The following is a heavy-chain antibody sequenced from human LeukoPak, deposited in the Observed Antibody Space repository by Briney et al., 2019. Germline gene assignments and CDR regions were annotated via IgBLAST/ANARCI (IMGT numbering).Heavy chain of an antibody. CDR2: IYHSGST. J-gene: IGHJ4*02. CDR1: GYSISSGYY. V-gene: IGHV4-38-2*01. D-gene: IGHD6-19*01. CDR3: ARVGGIAVAGTSYDFDY. Sequence: SETLSLTCAVSGYSISSGYYWGWIRQPPGKGLEWIGSIYHSGSTYYNPSLKSRVTISVDTSKNQFSLKLSSGTAADTAVYYCARVGGIAVAGTSYDFDYWGQGTLVTVSS.